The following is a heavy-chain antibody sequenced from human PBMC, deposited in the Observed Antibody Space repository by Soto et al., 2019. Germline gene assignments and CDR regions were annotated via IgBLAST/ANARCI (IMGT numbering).Heavy chain of an antibody. V-gene: IGHV1-18*01. J-gene: IGHJ6*03. Sequence: ASVKVSCKASGYPFSSYGVSWVRQAPGQGLEWMGWISGYNGNTQYAQRFQGRVTVTTDTPTSTAYMELKSLRPDDTAVYYCARGIIVVSPYYYMDVWGKGTTVTVSS. CDR1: GYPFSSYG. CDR2: ISGYNGNT. CDR3: ARGIIVVSPYYYMDV. D-gene: IGHD2-21*01.